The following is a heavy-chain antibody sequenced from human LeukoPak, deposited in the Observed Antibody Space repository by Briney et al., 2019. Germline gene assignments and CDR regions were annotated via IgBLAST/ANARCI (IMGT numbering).Heavy chain of an antibody. CDR1: AFTFSSYA. V-gene: IGHV3-23*01. J-gene: IGHJ6*02. D-gene: IGHD2/OR15-2a*01. CDR3: AKYVSAKGPPYALDV. Sequence: GGSLRLSCAASAFTFSSYALQWVRQAPGKGLEWVSGISASGGSTWYAGSVKGRFTISRDNSKNTLYLQMNSLRAEDKAVYYCAKYVSAKGPPYALDVWGQGTTVTVSS. CDR2: ISASGGST.